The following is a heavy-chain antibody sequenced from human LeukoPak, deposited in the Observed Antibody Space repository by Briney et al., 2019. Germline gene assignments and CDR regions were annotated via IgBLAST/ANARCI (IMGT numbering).Heavy chain of an antibody. J-gene: IGHJ6*02. D-gene: IGHD3-16*01. V-gene: IGHV3-30*18. Sequence: PGGSLRLSCAASGFTFSSYGMYWVRQAPGKGLEWVAVISFDGTNKYSADSVKGRFTISRDNSKNTLYLQMNSLRTEDTAVYYCAKDPNWGSPRGLYHYYYGMDVWGQGTTV. CDR1: GFTFSSYG. CDR2: ISFDGTNK. CDR3: AKDPNWGSPRGLYHYYYGMDV.